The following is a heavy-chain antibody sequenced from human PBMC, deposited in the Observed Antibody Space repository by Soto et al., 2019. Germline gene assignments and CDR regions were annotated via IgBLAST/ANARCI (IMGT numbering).Heavy chain of an antibody. Sequence: ASVKVSCKASGYTFTSYGISWVRQAPGQGLEWMGWISAYNGNTNYAQKLQGRVTMTTDTSTSTAYMELRSLRSDDTAVYYCARLRGGWLADYYYYYGMDVWGQGTTVTVSS. V-gene: IGHV1-18*01. D-gene: IGHD6-19*01. CDR1: GYTFTSYG. J-gene: IGHJ6*02. CDR2: ISAYNGNT. CDR3: ARLRGGWLADYYYYYGMDV.